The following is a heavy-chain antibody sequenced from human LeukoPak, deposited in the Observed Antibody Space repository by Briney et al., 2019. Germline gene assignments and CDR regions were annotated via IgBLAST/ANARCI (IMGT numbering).Heavy chain of an antibody. Sequence: GGSLRLSCVASGFNFSSYWMSWVRQAPGKGLEWVANIKQDGSEKYYVDSVKGRFTISRDNAKNSLYLQMNSLRAEDTAVYYCAREAGIPPSTQQWPTSVDYWGQGTLVTVSS. V-gene: IGHV3-7*05. CDR2: IKQDGSEK. J-gene: IGHJ4*02. CDR1: GFNFSSYW. D-gene: IGHD5-18*01. CDR3: AREAGIPPSTQQWPTSVDY.